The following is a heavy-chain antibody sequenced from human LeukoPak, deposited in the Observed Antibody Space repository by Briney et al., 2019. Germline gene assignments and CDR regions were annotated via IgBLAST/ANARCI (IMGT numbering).Heavy chain of an antibody. CDR1: GFTFSSYA. CDR3: AKDSGVVPAAITAFDI. CDR2: ISYDGSNK. D-gene: IGHD2-2*02. Sequence: GGSLRLSCAASGFTFSSYAMHWVRQAPGKGLEWVAVISYDGSNKYYADSVKGRFTISRDNSKNTLYLQMNSLRAEDTAVYYCAKDSGVVPAAITAFDIWGQGTMVTVSS. J-gene: IGHJ3*02. V-gene: IGHV3-30-3*01.